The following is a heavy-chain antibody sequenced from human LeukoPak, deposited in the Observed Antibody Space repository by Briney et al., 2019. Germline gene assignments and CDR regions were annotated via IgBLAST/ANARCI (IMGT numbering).Heavy chain of an antibody. V-gene: IGHV4-59*01. J-gene: IGHJ6*03. CDR2: IYYSGST. Sequence: SETLSLTCAVSGGSISSYYWSWIRQPPGKGLEWIGYIYYSGSTNYNPSLKSRVTISVDTSKNQFSLKLSSVTAADTAVYYCARSPMYGDYYYYYMDVWGKGTTVTVSS. CDR1: GGSISSYY. CDR3: ARSPMYGDYYYYYMDV. D-gene: IGHD4-17*01.